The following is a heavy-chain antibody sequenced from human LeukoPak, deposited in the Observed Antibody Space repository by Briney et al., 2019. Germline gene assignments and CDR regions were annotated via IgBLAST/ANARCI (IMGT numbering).Heavy chain of an antibody. CDR2: FDPEDGET. Sequence: ASVKVSCKVSGYTLTELSMHWVRQAPGKGLEWMGGFDPEDGETIYAQKFQGRVTMTEDTSTDTAYMELSSLRSEDTAVYYCATVVRSSGWYDGDYFDYWGQGTLVTVSS. J-gene: IGHJ4*02. D-gene: IGHD6-19*01. CDR1: GYTLTELS. V-gene: IGHV1-24*01. CDR3: ATVVRSSGWYDGDYFDY.